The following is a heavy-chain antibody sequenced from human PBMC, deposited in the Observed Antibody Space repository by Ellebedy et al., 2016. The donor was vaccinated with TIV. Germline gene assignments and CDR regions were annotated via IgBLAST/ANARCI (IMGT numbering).Heavy chain of an antibody. CDR1: GDSIWNFY. CDR3: ARDRDREVSDG. J-gene: IGHJ6*02. Sequence: MPSETLSPTCSLPGDSIWNFYYCCIRQLAGRGLEWIGRIYSTGSTNYRPSLKSRITMSVDTSKNQLSLKLSSVTAADTAVYYCARDRDREVSDGWGQGTTVTVAS. V-gene: IGHV4-4*07. CDR2: IYSTGST. D-gene: IGHD5/OR15-5a*01.